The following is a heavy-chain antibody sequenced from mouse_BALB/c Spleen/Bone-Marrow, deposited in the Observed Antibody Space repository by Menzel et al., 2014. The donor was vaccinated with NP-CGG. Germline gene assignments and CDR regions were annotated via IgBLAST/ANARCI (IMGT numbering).Heavy chain of an antibody. J-gene: IGHJ3*01. CDR2: IDPANGNT. Sequence: VQLQQSGAELVKPGASVKFSCTASGFNIKDTYMHWVKQRPEQGLEWIGRIDPANGNTKYDPKFQGKATITADTSSNTAYLQLSSLTSEDTAVYYCARNYGYGKSFAYWGQGTLVTVSA. D-gene: IGHD2-2*01. V-gene: IGHV14-3*02. CDR3: ARNYGYGKSFAY. CDR1: GFNIKDTY.